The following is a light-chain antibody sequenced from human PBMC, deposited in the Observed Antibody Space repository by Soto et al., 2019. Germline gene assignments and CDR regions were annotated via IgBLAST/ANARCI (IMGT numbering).Light chain of an antibody. CDR2: DAS. Sequence: EIVLTQSPATLSLCPGERATLSFRASQSVSSYLAWYQQKPGQAPRLLIYDASNRATGIPARFSGSGSGTDFTLTISGLEPEDFAVYYCQQRSNWPPITFGQGTRLEIK. J-gene: IGKJ5*01. V-gene: IGKV3-11*01. CDR1: QSVSSY. CDR3: QQRSNWPPIT.